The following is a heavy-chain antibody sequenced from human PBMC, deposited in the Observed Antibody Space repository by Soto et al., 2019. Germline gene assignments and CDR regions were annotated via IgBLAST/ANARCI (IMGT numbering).Heavy chain of an antibody. Sequence: QVQLQESGPGLVKPSETLSLTCSVSGGSISTYYWSWFRQPPGKGLEWIGYIYYSGNTKYNPSLQSRVTSSLDKSKNQFYLKLTSLSATDSAVYYCARSRGSGWSFESWGQGTLVTVS. CDR1: GGSISTYY. CDR2: IYYSGNT. CDR3: ARSRGSGWSFES. J-gene: IGHJ4*02. V-gene: IGHV4-59*01. D-gene: IGHD6-19*01.